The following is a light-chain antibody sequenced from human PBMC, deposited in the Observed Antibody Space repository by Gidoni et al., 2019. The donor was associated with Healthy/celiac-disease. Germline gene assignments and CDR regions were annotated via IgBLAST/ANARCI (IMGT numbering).Light chain of an antibody. V-gene: IGKV4-1*01. J-gene: IGKJ4*01. CDR1: QSVLYSSNNKNY. Sequence: DIVMTQSPDSLAVSLGERATINCNSSQSVLYSSNNKNYLAWYQQKPGQPPKLLIYWASTRESGVPDRFSGSGSGTDFTLTISSLQAEDVAVYYCQQYYSTPHTFGGGTKVEIK. CDR3: QQYYSTPHT. CDR2: WAS.